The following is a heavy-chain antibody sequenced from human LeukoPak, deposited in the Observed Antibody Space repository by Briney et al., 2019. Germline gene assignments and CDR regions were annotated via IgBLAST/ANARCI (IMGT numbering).Heavy chain of an antibody. CDR2: ISGPGSST. J-gene: IGHJ4*02. Sequence: RGSLRLSCAASGFTFSNYAMSWVRQAPGKGLEWVSTISGPGSSTYSADSVKGRFTISRDNSKNTLYLQMHSLRAEDTAIYYCAKPSRDFDSSGYSHFDYWGQGTLVTVSS. D-gene: IGHD3-22*01. V-gene: IGHV3-23*01. CDR3: AKPSRDFDSSGYSHFDY. CDR1: GFTFSNYA.